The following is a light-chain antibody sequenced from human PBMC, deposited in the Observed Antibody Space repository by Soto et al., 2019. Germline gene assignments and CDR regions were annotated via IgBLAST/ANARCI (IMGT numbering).Light chain of an antibody. CDR1: HRISSH. J-gene: IGKJ2*01. Sequence: DILLPQAQSSLAASVVDSVTMTCRASHRISSHVNWYHQRPGKAPTLLIFGASVLQSGVPSRFSGTGSGTEVTLTISSLQPENLGTYYCQQTYSTPYTFGQGNKVDI. V-gene: IGKV1-39*01. CDR3: QQTYSTPYT. CDR2: GAS.